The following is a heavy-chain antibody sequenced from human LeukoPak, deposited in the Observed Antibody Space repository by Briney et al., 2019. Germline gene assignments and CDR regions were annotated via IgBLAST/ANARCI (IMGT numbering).Heavy chain of an antibody. D-gene: IGHD2-2*01. V-gene: IGHV3-23*01. CDR1: GFAVCSNY. CDR2: ISGSGGGT. Sequence: GGSLRLSCVASGFAVCSNYMSWVRQAPGKGLEWVSAISGSGGGTYYVDSVKGRFTISRDNSKNTLYLQMNSLRAEDTAVYYCATVYSSSPLRPMDVWGQGTTVTVSS. J-gene: IGHJ6*02. CDR3: ATVYSSSPLRPMDV.